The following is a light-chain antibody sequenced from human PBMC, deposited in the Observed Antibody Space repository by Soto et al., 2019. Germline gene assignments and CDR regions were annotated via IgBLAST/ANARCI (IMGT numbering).Light chain of an antibody. V-gene: IGKV3-20*01. CDR1: QNVNNNF. CDR3: QQHGASIT. Sequence: VLTQSPRTLSLSPGERATLSCRASQNVNNNFVAWYQQKPGQAPSLLIYGVSDRATGVPDRFSGSGSGTDFTLTISRLEHEDFAVYYCQQHGASITFGGGTRVENK. J-gene: IGKJ4*01. CDR2: GVS.